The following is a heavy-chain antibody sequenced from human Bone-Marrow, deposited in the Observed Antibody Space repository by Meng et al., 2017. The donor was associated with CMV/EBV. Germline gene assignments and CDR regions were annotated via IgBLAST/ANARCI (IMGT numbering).Heavy chain of an antibody. CDR3: AGDGYDTLDY. CDR2: IYHRGTT. J-gene: IGHJ4*02. D-gene: IGHD2-15*01. CDR1: GYSITGPYY. Sequence: GSLRLSCTVSGYSITGPYYWGWIRQPPGKGLEWIGTIYHRGTTYYNPSLKSRATISVDTSKNQLSLKLSSVTAADTAVYYCAGDGYDTLDYWGQGTLVTVSS. V-gene: IGHV4-38-2*02.